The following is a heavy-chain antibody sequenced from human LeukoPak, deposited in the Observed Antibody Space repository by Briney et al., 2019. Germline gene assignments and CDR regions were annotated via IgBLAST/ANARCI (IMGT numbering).Heavy chain of an antibody. V-gene: IGHV4-39*01. D-gene: IGHD3-3*01. CDR1: GGSFDSGSYY. J-gene: IGHJ5*02. CDR3: ARFDSPFDP. CDR2: MYYSAIT. Sequence: PSGTLSLTCTVSGGSFDSGSYYWGWIRQPPGKGLEWIGAMYYSAITYYNPSLKSRVTISVDTSKNQFSLRLRSVTAADTAVYYCARFDSPFDPWGQGTLVTVSS.